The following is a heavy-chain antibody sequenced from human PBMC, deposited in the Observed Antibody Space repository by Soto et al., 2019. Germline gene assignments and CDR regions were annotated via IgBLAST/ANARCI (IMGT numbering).Heavy chain of an antibody. CDR1: GGTFSSYA. V-gene: IGHV1-69*01. D-gene: IGHD2-2*01. CDR2: IIPIFGTA. Sequence: QVQLVQSGAEVKKPGSSVKVSCKASGGTFSSYAISWVRQAPGQGLEWMGGIIPIFGTANYAQKFQGRVTITEDESTSTAYMELSSLRSEDTAVYYCARGVVVPAATTGWYFDLWGRGTLVTVSS. J-gene: IGHJ2*01. CDR3: ARGVVVPAATTGWYFDL.